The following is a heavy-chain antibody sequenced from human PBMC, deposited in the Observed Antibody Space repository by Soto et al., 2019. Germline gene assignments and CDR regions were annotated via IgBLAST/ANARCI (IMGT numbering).Heavy chain of an antibody. CDR1: GFIFRNFG. V-gene: IGHV3-30*03. J-gene: IGHJ4*02. CDR3: GEGVRTAGQELEW. Sequence: QVQLVESGGGVVQPGRSLRLSCAASGFIFRNFGMHWVRRAPGKGLEWVATISGDGNDKYYPDSMKGRFTISRDNFNNTLYLKLNSLRPGETVVYHCGEGVRTAGQELEWWGPGVLVPVSS. D-gene: IGHD1-26*01. CDR2: ISGDGNDK.